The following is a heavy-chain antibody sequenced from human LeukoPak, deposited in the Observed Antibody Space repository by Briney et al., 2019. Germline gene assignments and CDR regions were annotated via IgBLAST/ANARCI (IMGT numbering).Heavy chain of an antibody. CDR1: GYSFTSYW. CDR2: IYPGDSDT. J-gene: IGHJ4*02. V-gene: IGHV5-51*01. Sequence: GESLKISCQGSGYSFTSYWIGWVRQMPGKGLEWMGIIYPGDSDTRYSPSFQGQVTISADKSISTAYLQWSSLKASDTAMYYCARHPYYDSSGYSFDYWGQGTLVTVSS. D-gene: IGHD3-22*01. CDR3: ARHPYYDSSGYSFDY.